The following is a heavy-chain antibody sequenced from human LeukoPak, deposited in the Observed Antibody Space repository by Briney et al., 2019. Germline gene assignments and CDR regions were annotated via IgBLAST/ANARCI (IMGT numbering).Heavy chain of an antibody. CDR1: GFTFSSYA. CDR2: ISWNSGSK. Sequence: SGGSLRLSCAASGFTFSSYAMHWVRQAPGKGLEWVSGISWNSGSKGYADSVKGRFTISRDNAKNSLYLQMNSLRAEDTALYYCAKAGGWLKSSPDDNWFDPWGQGTLVTVSS. V-gene: IGHV3-9*01. J-gene: IGHJ5*02. CDR3: AKAGGWLKSSPDDNWFDP. D-gene: IGHD3-16*01.